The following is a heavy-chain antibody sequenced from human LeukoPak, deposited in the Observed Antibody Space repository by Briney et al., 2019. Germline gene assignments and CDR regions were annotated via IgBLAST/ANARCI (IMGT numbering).Heavy chain of an antibody. J-gene: IGHJ6*02. Sequence: ASVKVSCKASGYSFASYDINWVRQATGQGLEWLGWVNPNSGNSGYAQKFQGRVTMTRNTSTNTAYMELTSLTSEDTAMYYCARLTRYYYGMDVWGQGTTVTVSS. CDR1: GYSFASYD. V-gene: IGHV1-8*01. CDR2: VNPNSGNS. CDR3: ARLTRYYYGMDV. D-gene: IGHD1-14*01.